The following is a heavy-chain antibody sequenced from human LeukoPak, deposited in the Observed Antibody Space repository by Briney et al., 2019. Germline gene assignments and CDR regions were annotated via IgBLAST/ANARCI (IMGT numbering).Heavy chain of an antibody. CDR1: GCSITGYH. J-gene: IGHJ3*02. CDR3: ARRNDFDI. V-gene: IGHV4-4*08. CDR2: IYSSGST. Sequence: SETLSLTCTVSGCSITGYHWSWIRQPPGKGLEWIGYIYSSGSTGYRPSPKSRATISADTSKNQFSLKLTSVTAADTAIYYCARRNDFDIWGQGTMVTVSS.